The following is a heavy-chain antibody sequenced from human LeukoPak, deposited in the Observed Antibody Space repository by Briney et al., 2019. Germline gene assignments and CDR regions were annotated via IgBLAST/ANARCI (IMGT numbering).Heavy chain of an antibody. CDR3: AIDPNWGTHS. J-gene: IGHJ4*02. Sequence: PGESLRLSCVASGFTFSSYAMNWVRQAPGKGLEWVSVITNSGHSTNYADSVKGRFTISRDNSKNALYLQMNSLRVEDTAVYYCAIDPNWGTHSWGQGVLVTVSS. CDR2: ITNSGHST. D-gene: IGHD7-27*01. CDR1: GFTFSSYA. V-gene: IGHV3-23*01.